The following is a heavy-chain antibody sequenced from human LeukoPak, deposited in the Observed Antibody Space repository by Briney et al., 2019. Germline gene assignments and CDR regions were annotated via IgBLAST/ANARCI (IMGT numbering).Heavy chain of an antibody. CDR2: IYYSGST. V-gene: IGHV4-39*07. J-gene: IGHJ5*02. Sequence: PSETLSLTCTVSGGSISSYYWGWIRQPPGKGLEWIGSIYYSGSTYYNPSLKSRVTISVDTSKNQFSLKLSSVTAADTAVYYCARGLYYYDSSGYLNAWGQGTLVTVSS. CDR1: GGSISSYY. D-gene: IGHD3-22*01. CDR3: ARGLYYYDSSGYLNA.